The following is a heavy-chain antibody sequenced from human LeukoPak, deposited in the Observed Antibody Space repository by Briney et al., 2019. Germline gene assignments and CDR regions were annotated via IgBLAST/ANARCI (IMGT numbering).Heavy chain of an antibody. J-gene: IGHJ5*02. Sequence: PSETLSLTCTVSGGSISSYYWSWIRQPPGKELEWIGYIYYSGSTNYNPPLKSRVTISVDTSKNQFSLILNSVTAADTAVYYCARYSDAYAGARWFDHWGQGTLVTVSS. D-gene: IGHD3-3*01. CDR3: ARYSDAYAGARWFDH. CDR2: IYYSGST. V-gene: IGHV4-59*01. CDR1: GGSISSYY.